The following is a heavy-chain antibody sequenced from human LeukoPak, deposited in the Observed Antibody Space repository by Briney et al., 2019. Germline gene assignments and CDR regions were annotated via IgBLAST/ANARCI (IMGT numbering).Heavy chain of an antibody. CDR2: INHSGST. Sequence: SETLSLTCAVYGGSFSGYYWSWIRQPPGKGLDWIGEINHSGSTNYNPSLKSRVTISVDTSKNQFSLKLSSVTAADTAVYYCARAAVAGQGNYFDYWGQGTLVTVSS. V-gene: IGHV4-34*01. J-gene: IGHJ4*02. CDR3: ARAAVAGQGNYFDY. CDR1: GGSFSGYY. D-gene: IGHD6-19*01.